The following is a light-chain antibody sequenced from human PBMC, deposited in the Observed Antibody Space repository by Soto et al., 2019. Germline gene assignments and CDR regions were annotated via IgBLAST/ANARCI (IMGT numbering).Light chain of an antibody. CDR1: SGSVSTSNF. CDR3: VLYMGSGIWV. J-gene: IGLJ3*02. V-gene: IGLV8-61*01. Sequence: QTVVTQEPSFSVSPGRTVTLTCDLSSGSVSTSNFPSWYQQTPGQAPRTLIYSTNTRSSGVPDRFSGSILGNKAALTITGAQADDESDYYCVLYMGSGIWVFGGGTKLT. CDR2: STN.